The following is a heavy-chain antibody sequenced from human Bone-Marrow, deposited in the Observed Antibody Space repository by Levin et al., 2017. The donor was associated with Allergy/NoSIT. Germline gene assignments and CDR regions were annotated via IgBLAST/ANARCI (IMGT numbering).Heavy chain of an antibody. J-gene: IGHJ1*01. CDR2: INSNGSST. D-gene: IGHD6-19*01. Sequence: GESLKISCAASGFTFSSSWMHWVRQAPGKGLVWVSRINSNGSSTTYADSVKGRFTFSRDNAKNTLYLQMNSLRAEDTAVYFCARGGGSGSYEYFQYWGQGTLVAVSS. CDR3: ARGGGSGSYEYFQY. V-gene: IGHV3-74*01. CDR1: GFTFSSSW.